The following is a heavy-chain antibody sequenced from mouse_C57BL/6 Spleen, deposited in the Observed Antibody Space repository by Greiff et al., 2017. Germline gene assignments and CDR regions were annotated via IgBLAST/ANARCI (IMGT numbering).Heavy chain of an antibody. CDR2: IWTGGGT. CDR1: GFSLTSYA. V-gene: IGHV2-9-1*01. D-gene: IGHD1-1*02. J-gene: IGHJ4*01. CDR3: ARLLLHYDYHAMDY. Sequence: VMLVESGPGLVAPSQSLSITCTVSGFSLTSYAISWVRQPPGKGLEWLGVIWTGGGTNYNSALKSRLSISKDNSKSQVFLKMNSLQTDDTARYYCARLLLHYDYHAMDYWGQGTSVTVSS.